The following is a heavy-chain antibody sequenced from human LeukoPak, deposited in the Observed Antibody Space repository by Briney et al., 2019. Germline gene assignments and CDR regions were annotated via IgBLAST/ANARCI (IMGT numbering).Heavy chain of an antibody. CDR2: ISGSGGST. Sequence: PGVSLRLSCAASGFTFSSYAMSWVRQAPGKGLEWVSAISGSGGSTYYADSVKGRFTISRDNSKNTLYLQMNSLRAEDTAVYYCVRSYPGIAVAGPFDYWGQGTLVTVSS. CDR1: GFTFSSYA. J-gene: IGHJ4*02. V-gene: IGHV3-23*01. CDR3: VRSYPGIAVAGPFDY. D-gene: IGHD6-19*01.